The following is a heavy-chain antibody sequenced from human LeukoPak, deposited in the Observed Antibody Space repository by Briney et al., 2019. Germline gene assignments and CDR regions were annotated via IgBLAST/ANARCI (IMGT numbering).Heavy chain of an antibody. CDR3: ARADGYWSGGGCQSYYYDGMDV. CDR1: GLSFSSYW. Sequence: GGALGLSCAAFGLSFSSYWMHWVRQAPGKGLGWVSRVNSEGSRTTYADSVKGRLTISRDSAKNTLYLQKNSLRVEDTAVYYCARADGYWSGGGCQSYYYDGMDVWGQGTTVTVSS. CDR2: VNSEGSRT. J-gene: IGHJ6*02. D-gene: IGHD2-15*01. V-gene: IGHV3-74*01.